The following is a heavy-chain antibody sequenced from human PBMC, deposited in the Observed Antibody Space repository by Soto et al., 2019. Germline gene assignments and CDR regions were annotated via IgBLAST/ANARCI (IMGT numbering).Heavy chain of an antibody. CDR3: ARGGARRDGYSDY. CDR2: IYPSGST. J-gene: IGHJ4*02. V-gene: IGHV4-4*02. D-gene: IGHD1-26*01. CDR1: GGSISSTNW. Sequence: QVQLQESGPGLVKPSGTLSLTCAVSGGSISSTNWWNWVRQPPGKGLEWIGEIYPSGSTNYNPSLKSRITISVDASKNQFSLNLSFVTAADTAVYYCARGGARRDGYSDYWGQGTLVTVSS.